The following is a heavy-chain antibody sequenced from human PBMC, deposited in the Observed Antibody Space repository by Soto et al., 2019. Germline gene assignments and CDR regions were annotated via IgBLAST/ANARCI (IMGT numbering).Heavy chain of an antibody. CDR3: ASHFTGVLVLGTSPPGGDNYGWDV. CDR2: IIPIVDIP. J-gene: IGHJ6*02. CDR1: GGTFSRYT. V-gene: IGHV1-69*02. D-gene: IGHD2-15*01. Sequence: QVQLVQSGAEVKKPGSSVKVSCKASGGTFSRYTFTWVRQAPGQGLEWMGRIIPIVDIPNYAQNFQGRVTITADKSTSTAYMELRSLTSDDTAGYYCASHFTGVLVLGTSPPGGDNYGWDVWGQGTTVSVS.